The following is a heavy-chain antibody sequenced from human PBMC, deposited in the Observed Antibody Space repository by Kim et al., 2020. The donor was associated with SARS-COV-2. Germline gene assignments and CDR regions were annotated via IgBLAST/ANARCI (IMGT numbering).Heavy chain of an antibody. V-gene: IGHV4-39*01. CDR3: APRKLSGSYYTNWFDP. Sequence: SLKSRVTISVDKSKNQFSLKLSSVTAADTAVYYCAPRKLSGSYYTNWFDPWGQGTLVTVSS. D-gene: IGHD3-10*01. J-gene: IGHJ5*02.